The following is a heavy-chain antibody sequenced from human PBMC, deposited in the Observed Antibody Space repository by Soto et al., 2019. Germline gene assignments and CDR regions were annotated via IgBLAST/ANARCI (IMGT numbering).Heavy chain of an antibody. D-gene: IGHD3-9*01. J-gene: IGHJ4*02. Sequence: QVQLVESGGGVVQPGRSLRLSCAASGFTFSSYGMHWVRQAPGKGLEWVAVIWYDGSNKYYADSVKGRFTISRDNSKNTLYLQMNSLRAEDTAVYYCAREGRTLRYFDWLGYYFDYWGQGTLVTVSS. CDR2: IWYDGSNK. CDR3: AREGRTLRYFDWLGYYFDY. CDR1: GFTFSSYG. V-gene: IGHV3-33*01.